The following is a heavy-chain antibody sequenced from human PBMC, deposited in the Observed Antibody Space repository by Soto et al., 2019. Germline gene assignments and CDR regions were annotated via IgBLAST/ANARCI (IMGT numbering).Heavy chain of an antibody. D-gene: IGHD6-19*01. Sequence: EVQLLESGGGLVQPGGSLRLSCAASGFTFNTYAMSWVRQAPGKGREWVSAISERGGRTYYAESVKGRFTISRDNSKNTLYQQMHSLRAEDTAVYFCAKELVNSGWTYFDCWGQGTLVTVSS. CDR1: GFTFNTYA. CDR2: ISERGGRT. J-gene: IGHJ4*02. V-gene: IGHV3-23*01. CDR3: AKELVNSGWTYFDC.